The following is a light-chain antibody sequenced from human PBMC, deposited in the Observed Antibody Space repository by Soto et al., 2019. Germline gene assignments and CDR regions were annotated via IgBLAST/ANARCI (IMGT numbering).Light chain of an antibody. Sequence: EIVLTDSLCSLSLSPLAGSTLSGRASQSVSNNYLAWYHQKPGQSPRLLIYGASNRATGSPDRFSGSGSGTDFTLTISSLETEDFAVYYCQQYGSSGTFGQGTKVDIK. CDR1: QSVSNNY. CDR3: QQYGSSGT. J-gene: IGKJ1*01. V-gene: IGKV3-20*01. CDR2: GAS.